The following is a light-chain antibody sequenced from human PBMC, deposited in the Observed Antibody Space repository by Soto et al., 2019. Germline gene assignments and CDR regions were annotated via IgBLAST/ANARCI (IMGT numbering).Light chain of an antibody. V-gene: IGLV1-40*01. CDR1: SSNIGAPYD. CDR2: GGN. J-gene: IGLJ1*01. CDR3: KSYAGSNTSV. Sequence: QSALTQPPSVSGAPGQGVTISWAGSSSNIGAPYDVHWYQHLPGTAPKLLLYGGNNRPSGVPDRFSGSKSGNTASLTVSGLQAADEADYHCKSYAGSNTSVFGRGTKV.